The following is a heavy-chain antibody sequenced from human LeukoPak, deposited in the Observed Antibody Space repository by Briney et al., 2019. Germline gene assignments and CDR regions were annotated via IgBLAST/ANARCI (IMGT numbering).Heavy chain of an antibody. Sequence: PGGSLRLSCAASGFTFSSYAMSWVRQAPGKGLEWVSAISGSGGSTYYADSVKGRFTISRDNSKNTLYLQMNSLRAEDTAVYYCAKELWFGELFPSDYLDYLGQGTLVTVSS. D-gene: IGHD3-10*01. CDR2: ISGSGGST. CDR1: GFTFSSYA. J-gene: IGHJ4*01. CDR3: AKELWFGELFPSDYLDY. V-gene: IGHV3-23*01.